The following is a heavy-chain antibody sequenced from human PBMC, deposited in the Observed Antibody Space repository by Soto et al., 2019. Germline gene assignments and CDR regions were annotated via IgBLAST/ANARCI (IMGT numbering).Heavy chain of an antibody. Sequence: ETLSLTCTVSGGSISSYYWSWIRQPPGKGLEWIGYIYYSGSTNYNPSLKSRVTISVDTSKNQFSLKLSSVTAADTAVYYCAREGRRNGDYTIDSWGEGTLVTVSS. CDR3: AREGRRNGDYTIDS. J-gene: IGHJ4*02. CDR2: IYYSGST. CDR1: GGSISSYY. D-gene: IGHD4-17*01. V-gene: IGHV4-59*01.